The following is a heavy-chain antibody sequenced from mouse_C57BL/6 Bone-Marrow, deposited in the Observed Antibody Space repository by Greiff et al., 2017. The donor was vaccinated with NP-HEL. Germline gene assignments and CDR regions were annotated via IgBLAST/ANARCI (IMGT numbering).Heavy chain of an antibody. J-gene: IGHJ3*01. D-gene: IGHD2-4*01. CDR3: AREELRRWERFAY. V-gene: IGHV1-54*01. CDR2: INPGSGGT. CDR1: GYAFTNYL. Sequence: QVQLQQSGAELVRPGTSVKVSCKASGYAFTNYLIEWVKQRPGQGLEWIGVINPGSGGTNYNEKFKGKATLTADKSSSTAYMQLSSLTSEDSAVYFCAREELRRWERFAYWGQGTLVTVSA.